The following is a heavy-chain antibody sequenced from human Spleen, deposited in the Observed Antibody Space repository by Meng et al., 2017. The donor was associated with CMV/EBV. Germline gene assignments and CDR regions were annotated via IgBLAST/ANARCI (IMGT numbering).Heavy chain of an antibody. CDR3: AREDQGDYWFDH. CDR1: GFTFDDYA. CDR2: ISWNSGSI. D-gene: IGHD2-21*02. J-gene: IGHJ5*02. V-gene: IGHV3-9*01. Sequence: GGSLRLSCAASGFTFDDYAMHWVRQAPGKGLEWVSGISWNSGSIGYADSVKGRFTISRDNAKNLLHLQMNSLRAEDTAVYYCAREDQGDYWFDHWGQGTLVTVSS.